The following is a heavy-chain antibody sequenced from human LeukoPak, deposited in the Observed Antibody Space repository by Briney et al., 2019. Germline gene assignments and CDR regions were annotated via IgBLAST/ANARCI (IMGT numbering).Heavy chain of an antibody. V-gene: IGHV4-38-2*02. J-gene: IGHJ5*02. D-gene: IGHD2-15*01. CDR3: VRDGGFYYTASPNSWFDP. CDR1: GFSISSDDC. CDR2: ISNRGSP. Sequence: SETLSLTCIVSGFSISSDDCWGWIRQPPGKGLEWIGSISNRGSPYYNPSLKSRVTMSVDTPNNQFSLRLSPVTAADTAGYYCVRDGGFYYTASPNSWFDPWGQGTLVTVSS.